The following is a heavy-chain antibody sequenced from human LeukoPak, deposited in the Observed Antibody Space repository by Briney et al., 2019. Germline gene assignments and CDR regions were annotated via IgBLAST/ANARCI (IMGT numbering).Heavy chain of an antibody. V-gene: IGHV3-74*01. CDR1: GFTFSSYW. J-gene: IGHJ3*02. D-gene: IGHD3-10*01. Sequence: GGSLRLSCAASGFTFSSYWMHWVRQAPGKGLVWVSRINSDGSSTSYADSVKGRFTISRDNAKNSLYLQMNSLRAEDTAVYYCARGNYGSGSYRRNDAFDIWGQGTMVTVSS. CDR3: ARGNYGSGSYRRNDAFDI. CDR2: INSDGSST.